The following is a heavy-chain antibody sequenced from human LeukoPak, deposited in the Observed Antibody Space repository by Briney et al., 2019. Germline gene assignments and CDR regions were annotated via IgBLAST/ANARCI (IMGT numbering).Heavy chain of an antibody. V-gene: IGHV4-39*01. Sequence: SETLSLTCTVSGGSISSSPYYWGWIRQPPGKGLEWIGSISYSGDTDYNASLKSRVTISAVTSKSQFSLKLSSVTAADTAVYYCVRRTSGWHVDSYYYYMDVWGRGTTVTISS. CDR3: VRRTSGWHVDSYYYYMDV. D-gene: IGHD6-19*01. CDR1: GGSISSSPYY. CDR2: ISYSGDT. J-gene: IGHJ6*03.